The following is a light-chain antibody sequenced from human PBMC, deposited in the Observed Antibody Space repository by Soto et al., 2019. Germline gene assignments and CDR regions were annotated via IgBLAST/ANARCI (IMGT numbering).Light chain of an antibody. Sequence: QSALTQPASVSGSPGQSITISCTGTSNDVGPYTLVSWYQQHPGTAPKLLIYEGSMRPSGVSNRFSGSKSGNTASLTISGLQAEDEADYYCCAYAGSSIVVFGGGTKLTVL. CDR1: SNDVGPYTL. J-gene: IGLJ2*01. V-gene: IGLV2-23*01. CDR2: EGS. CDR3: CAYAGSSIVV.